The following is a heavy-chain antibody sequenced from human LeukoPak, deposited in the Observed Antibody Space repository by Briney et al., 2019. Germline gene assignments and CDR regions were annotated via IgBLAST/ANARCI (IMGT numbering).Heavy chain of an antibody. CDR2: ISGSGGST. CDR3: AKDTDSSSWFYGPDAIDY. CDR1: GFTFSSYA. J-gene: IGHJ4*02. Sequence: GGSLRLSCAASGFTFSSYAMSWVRQAPGKGLEWVSGISGSGGSTYYADSVKGRFTISRDNSKNTLYLQMNSLSAEDTAVYYCAKDTDSSSWFYGPDAIDYWGQGTLVTVSS. V-gene: IGHV3-23*01. D-gene: IGHD6-13*01.